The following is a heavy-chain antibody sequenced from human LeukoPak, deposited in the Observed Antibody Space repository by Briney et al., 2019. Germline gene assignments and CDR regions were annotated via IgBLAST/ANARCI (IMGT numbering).Heavy chain of an antibody. CDR2: ISWDSGSI. Sequence: GGSLRLSCAASGFTFSNYWMHWVRQAPGKGLEWVSGISWDSGSIGYADSVKGRFTISRDNAKNSLYLQMNSLRAEDMALYYCAKGSGSYYSVKAFDIWGQGTMVTVSS. CDR3: AKGSGSYYSVKAFDI. V-gene: IGHV3-9*03. D-gene: IGHD1-26*01. CDR1: GFTFSNYW. J-gene: IGHJ3*02.